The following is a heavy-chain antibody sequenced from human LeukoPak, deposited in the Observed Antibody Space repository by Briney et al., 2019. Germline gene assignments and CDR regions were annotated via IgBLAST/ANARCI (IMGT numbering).Heavy chain of an antibody. Sequence: GGSLRLSCAASGFTFSSYAMHWVRQAPGKGLEWVAVISYDGSNYSYADSVKGRFTISRDNSKNTLYLQMNSLRPEDTAVYYCARGAHKRDDYGGFFDYWGQGTLVTVSS. V-gene: IGHV3-30*04. CDR2: ISYDGSNY. CDR3: ARGAHKRDDYGGFFDY. CDR1: GFTFSSYA. J-gene: IGHJ4*02. D-gene: IGHD4-23*01.